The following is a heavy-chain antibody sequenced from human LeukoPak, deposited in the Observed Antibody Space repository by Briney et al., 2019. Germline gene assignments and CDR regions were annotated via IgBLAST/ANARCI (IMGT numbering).Heavy chain of an antibody. CDR3: ARDARPNYYDSSGYLDV. V-gene: IGHV1-46*01. J-gene: IGHJ6*02. CDR2: INPSGGST. D-gene: IGHD3-22*01. Sequence: ASVKVSCKASGYTFTSYYMHWVRQAPGQGLEWMGIINPSGGSTSYAQKFQGRVTITADESTSTAYMELSSLRSEDTAVYYCARDARPNYYDSSGYLDVWGQGTTVTVSS. CDR1: GYTFTSYY.